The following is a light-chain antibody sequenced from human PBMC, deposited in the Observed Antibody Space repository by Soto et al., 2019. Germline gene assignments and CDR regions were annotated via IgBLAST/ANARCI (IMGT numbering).Light chain of an antibody. CDR3: QQYGSSPQLT. V-gene: IGKV3-20*01. J-gene: IGKJ4*01. CDR1: ERVGSNH. CDR2: GAS. Sequence: VLTQSPGTLSLSPGESASLSCRASERVGSNHLAWYQQKPGQAPRLLIYGASSRATGIPDRFSGSGSGTDFTLTISRLEPKDFAVYYCQQYGSSPQLTFGQGTKVDIK.